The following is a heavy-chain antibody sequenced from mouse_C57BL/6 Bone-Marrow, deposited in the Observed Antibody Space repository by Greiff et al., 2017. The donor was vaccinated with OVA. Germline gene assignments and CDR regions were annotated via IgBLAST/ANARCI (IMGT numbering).Heavy chain of an antibody. CDR1: GFTFSDYG. V-gene: IGHV5-17*01. D-gene: IGHD2-4*01. Sequence: DVKLVESGGGLVKPGGSLKLSCAASGFTFSDYGMHWVRQAPEKGLEWVAYLSSGSSTIYYADTVKGRFTISRDNAKNTLFLQMTSLRSEDTAMYYCARSDYDDFDYWGQGTTLTVSS. CDR2: LSSGSSTI. CDR3: ARSDYDDFDY. J-gene: IGHJ2*01.